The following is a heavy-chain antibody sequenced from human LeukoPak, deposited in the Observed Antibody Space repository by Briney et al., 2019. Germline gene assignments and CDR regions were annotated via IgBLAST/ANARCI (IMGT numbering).Heavy chain of an antibody. CDR3: ASQYCSGGSCYPLFDY. CDR2: IYYSGST. J-gene: IGHJ4*02. Sequence: SEILSLTCTVSGGSISSSSYYWGWIRQPPGKGLEWIGSIYYSGSTNYNPSLKSRVTISVDTSKNQFSLRLSSVTAADTAVYYCASQYCSGGSCYPLFDYWGQGTLVTVSS. V-gene: IGHV4-39*07. CDR1: GGSISSSSYY. D-gene: IGHD2-15*01.